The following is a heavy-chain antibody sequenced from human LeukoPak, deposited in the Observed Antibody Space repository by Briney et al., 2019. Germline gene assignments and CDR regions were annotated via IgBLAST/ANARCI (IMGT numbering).Heavy chain of an antibody. CDR3: AKANWRNYYDSSGYYHSYWYFDL. J-gene: IGHJ2*01. CDR1: GFTFSNYW. CDR2: ISGSGGST. Sequence: GGSLRLSCAASGFTFSNYWMSWVRQAPGKGLEWVSAISGSGGSTYYADSVKGRFTISRDNSKNTLYLQMNSLRAEDTAVYYCAKANWRNYYDSSGYYHSYWYFDLWGRGTLVTVSS. V-gene: IGHV3-23*01. D-gene: IGHD3-22*01.